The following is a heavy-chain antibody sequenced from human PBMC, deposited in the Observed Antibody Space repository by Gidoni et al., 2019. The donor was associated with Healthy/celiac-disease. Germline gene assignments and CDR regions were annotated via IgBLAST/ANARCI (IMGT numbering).Heavy chain of an antibody. CDR2: ISAYNGNT. CDR1: GYTCTSYR. Sequence: QVQLLQSGSEVKTPGAAVKSSCKASGYTCTSYRNSWVRQAPGQGLEWMGWISAYNGNTNYARKLQGRVTMTADTSTSTAYMELRSLRSDDTTVYDCARACDYVGGSYPSTYWGQGTLVTVSS. V-gene: IGHV1-18*04. D-gene: IGHD3-16*02. J-gene: IGHJ4*02. CDR3: ARACDYVGGSYPSTY.